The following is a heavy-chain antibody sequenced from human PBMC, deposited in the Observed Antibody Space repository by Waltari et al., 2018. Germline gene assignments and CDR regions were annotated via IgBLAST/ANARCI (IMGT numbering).Heavy chain of an antibody. D-gene: IGHD1-1*01. CDR3: ATYIGASVGTAAFDV. V-gene: IGHV4-39*01. Sequence: QLQLQESGPGLVKPSETLSLTCSVSGVSITSNRHYWGWIRQPPGQGLEWIGTMSYTGATYRSPAPESRVTVSRDTSKNHLSLKLVSVTAADTAVYYCATYIGASVGTAAFDVWGQGTMVAVSS. CDR1: GVSITSNRHY. J-gene: IGHJ3*01. CDR2: MSYTGAT.